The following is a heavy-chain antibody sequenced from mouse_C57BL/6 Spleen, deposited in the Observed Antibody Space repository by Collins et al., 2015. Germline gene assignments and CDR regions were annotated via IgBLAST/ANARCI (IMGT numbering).Heavy chain of an antibody. Sequence: EVQLQQSGPELVKPGASVKISCKASGYTFTDYYMNWVKQSHGKGLEWIGDINPNNGGTSYNQKFKGKATLTVDKSSSTAYMELRSLTSEDSAVYYCARLTGEWYFDVWGTGTTVTVSS. CDR2: INPNNGGT. J-gene: IGHJ1*03. CDR1: GYTFTDYY. V-gene: IGHV1-26*01. D-gene: IGHD4-1*01. CDR3: ARLTGEWYFDV.